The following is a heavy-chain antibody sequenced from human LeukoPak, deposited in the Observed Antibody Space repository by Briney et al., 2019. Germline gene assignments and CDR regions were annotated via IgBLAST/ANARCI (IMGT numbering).Heavy chain of an antibody. V-gene: IGHV3-74*01. CDR1: GFTFSNYY. Sequence: PGGSLRLSCAASGFTFSNYYIHWVRQVPGKGLVWVSHIDSDGSSTSYADSVKGRFTISRDNAKNTLYLQMNSLRAEDTAVYYCARRGKYWHFDHWGRGTLVTVSS. CDR2: IDSDGSST. CDR3: ARRGKYWHFDH. J-gene: IGHJ2*01. D-gene: IGHD3-10*01.